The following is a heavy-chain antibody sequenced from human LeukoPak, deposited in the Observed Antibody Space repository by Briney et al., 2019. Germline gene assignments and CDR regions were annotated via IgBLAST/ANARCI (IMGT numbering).Heavy chain of an antibody. Sequence: SETLSLTCTVSGGSVSSYYWSWIRQPPGKGLEWLGYIYYSGSTNYNPSLKSRVTISVDTSKNQFSLKLSSVTAADTAVYHCARDNWNYGSSMDVWGQGTTVTVSS. CDR2: IYYSGST. D-gene: IGHD1-7*01. J-gene: IGHJ6*02. CDR3: ARDNWNYGSSMDV. CDR1: GGSVSSYY. V-gene: IGHV4-59*02.